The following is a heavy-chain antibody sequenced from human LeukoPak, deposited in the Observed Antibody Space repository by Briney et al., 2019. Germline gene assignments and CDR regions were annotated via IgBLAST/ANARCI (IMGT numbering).Heavy chain of an antibody. Sequence: GGSLRLSCAASGFTFSTYSLNWVRQAPGKGLEWVSYISSSSSTIYYADSVRGRFTISRDNAKNSLYLQMNSLTDEDTAVYYCAREPPGDYDTSGYYYAHFDCWGQGTLVTVSS. J-gene: IGHJ4*02. CDR1: GFTFSTYS. V-gene: IGHV3-48*02. CDR3: AREPPGDYDTSGYYYAHFDC. D-gene: IGHD3-22*01. CDR2: ISSSSSTI.